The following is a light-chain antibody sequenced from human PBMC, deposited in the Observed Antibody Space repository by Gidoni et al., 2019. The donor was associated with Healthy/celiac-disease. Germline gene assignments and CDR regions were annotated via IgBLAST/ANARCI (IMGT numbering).Light chain of an antibody. CDR1: QSVSSSY. CDR3: QQYGSSPAIT. CDR2: GAA. J-gene: IGKJ5*01. Sequence: IVLTQSPGTLSLSPGERATLSCRASQSVSSSYLAWYQQKPGQAPRLLIYGAASRATGIPDRVSGSGSGTDFTLTISRLEPEDFAVYDCQQYGSSPAITFGQGTRLEIK. V-gene: IGKV3-20*01.